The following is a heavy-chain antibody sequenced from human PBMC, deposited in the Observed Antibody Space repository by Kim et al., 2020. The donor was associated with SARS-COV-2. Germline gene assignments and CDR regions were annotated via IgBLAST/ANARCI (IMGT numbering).Heavy chain of an antibody. Sequence: SETLSLTCTVSGGSISSYYWSCIRQPPGKGLEWIGYIYYSGSTNYNPSLKSRVTISVDTSKNQFSLKLSSVTAADTAVYYCARRGLGYCSSTSCLAAFDIWGQGTMVTVSS. D-gene: IGHD2-2*01. CDR3: ARRGLGYCSSTSCLAAFDI. CDR1: GGSISSYY. CDR2: IYYSGST. J-gene: IGHJ3*02. V-gene: IGHV4-59*08.